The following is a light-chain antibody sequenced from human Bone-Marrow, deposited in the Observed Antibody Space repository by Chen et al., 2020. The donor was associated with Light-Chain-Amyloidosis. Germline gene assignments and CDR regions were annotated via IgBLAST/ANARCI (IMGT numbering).Light chain of an antibody. V-gene: IGKV3-20*01. Sequence: VLTHSPVTLSLSPGEGANLSCRASQTISSNYLTWYQQKFGQSPRLLIYGSSSRATGIPDRFTGSGSGTDFTLTINRLEPEDFAMYYCQQYGTSPLTFGGGIKVEIK. CDR1: QTISSNY. CDR3: QQYGTSPLT. J-gene: IGKJ4*01. CDR2: GSS.